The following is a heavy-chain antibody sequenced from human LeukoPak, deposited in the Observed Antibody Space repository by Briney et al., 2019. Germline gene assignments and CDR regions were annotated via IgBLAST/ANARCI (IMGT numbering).Heavy chain of an antibody. Sequence: SETLSLTCTVSGGSISSSSYYWGWIRQPPGKGLEWIGYIYYSGSTNYNPSLKSRVTISVDTSKNQFSLKLSSVTAADTAVYYCGRGKYYFDYWGQGTLVTVSS. D-gene: IGHD3-16*01. V-gene: IGHV4-61*05. CDR2: IYYSGST. CDR1: GGSISSSSYY. J-gene: IGHJ4*02. CDR3: GRGKYYFDY.